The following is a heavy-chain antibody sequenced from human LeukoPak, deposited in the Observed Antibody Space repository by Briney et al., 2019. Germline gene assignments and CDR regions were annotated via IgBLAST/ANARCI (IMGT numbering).Heavy chain of an antibody. Sequence: GGSLRLSCAASGFTFSSYAMSWVRQAPGKGLEWVSAISGSGGSTYYADSVKGRFTISRDNSKNTLYLQMNSLRAEDTAVYYCANSIAVVGATNDAFDIWGQGTMVTVSS. V-gene: IGHV3-23*01. CDR2: ISGSGGST. CDR3: ANSIAVVGATNDAFDI. J-gene: IGHJ3*02. D-gene: IGHD1-26*01. CDR1: GFTFSSYA.